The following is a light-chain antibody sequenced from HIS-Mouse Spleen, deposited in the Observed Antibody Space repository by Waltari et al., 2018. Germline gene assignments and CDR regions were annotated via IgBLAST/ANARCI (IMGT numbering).Light chain of an antibody. CDR2: GAS. V-gene: IGKV3-15*01. CDR1: QSVSSN. CDR3: QQYNNWPYST. J-gene: IGKJ3*01. Sequence: EIVMTQSPATLSVSPGERATLSCRASQSVSSNLAWYQQKPGQAPRLLIYGASTRATGSPARVSGSGSGTEFTLTISSLQSEDFAVYYCQQYNNWPYSTFGPGTKVDIK.